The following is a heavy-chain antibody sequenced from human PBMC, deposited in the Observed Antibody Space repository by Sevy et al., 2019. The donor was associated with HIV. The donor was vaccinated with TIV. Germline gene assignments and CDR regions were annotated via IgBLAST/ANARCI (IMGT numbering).Heavy chain of an antibody. V-gene: IGHV3-23*01. CDR1: GFTFSSYA. CDR3: AKDPGRGNDAFDI. CDR2: ISGSGGST. J-gene: IGHJ3*02. D-gene: IGHD1-26*01. Sequence: GGSLRLSCAASGFTFSSYAMSWIRQAPGKGLEWVSAISGSGGSTYYADSVKGRFTISRDNSKNTLYLQMNSLRAEDTAVYYCAKDPGRGNDAFDIWGQGTMFTVSS.